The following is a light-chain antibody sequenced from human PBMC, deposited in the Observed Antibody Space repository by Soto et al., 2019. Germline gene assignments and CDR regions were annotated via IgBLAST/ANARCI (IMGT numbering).Light chain of an antibody. Sequence: DIQMTQSPSSLSASVGDRVTITCRASQSINTYLNLYQQKPGKAPKLLIYAASSLQSGVPSRFSGSGSGTDFTLTIGSLQPEDFATYYCQESYSHSRTFGPGTKVDI. CDR1: QSINTY. V-gene: IGKV1-39*01. CDR2: AAS. J-gene: IGKJ3*01. CDR3: QESYSHSRT.